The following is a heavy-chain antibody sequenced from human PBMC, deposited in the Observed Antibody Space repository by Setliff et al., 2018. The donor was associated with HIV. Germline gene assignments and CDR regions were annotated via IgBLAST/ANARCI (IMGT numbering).Heavy chain of an antibody. V-gene: IGHV4-61*09. D-gene: IGHD6-13*01. J-gene: IGHJ4*02. Sequence: SETLSLTCTVFGGSINSDSYYWTWIRQPAGKGLEWIGHIHTSGSINYNPSLKSRVTISIDTSKNQFSLKLRSATATDTALYYCARVSSSYYFLGAFDSWGQGTLVTVSS. CDR2: IHTSGSI. CDR3: ARVSSSYYFLGAFDS. CDR1: GGSINSDSYY.